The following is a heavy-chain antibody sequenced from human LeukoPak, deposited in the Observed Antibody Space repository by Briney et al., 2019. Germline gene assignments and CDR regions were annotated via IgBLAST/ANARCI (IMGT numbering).Heavy chain of an antibody. CDR2: ISYDGSNK. V-gene: IGHV3-30*18. CDR3: AKGGGIGRDIVVVVAPKDAFDI. J-gene: IGHJ3*02. Sequence: RGSLRLSCAASGFTFSSYGMHWVRQAPGKGLEWVAVISYDGSNKYYADSVKGRFTISRDNSKNTLYLQMNSLRAEDTAVYYCAKGGGIGRDIVVVVAPKDAFDIWGQGTMVTVSS. D-gene: IGHD2-15*01. CDR1: GFTFSSYG.